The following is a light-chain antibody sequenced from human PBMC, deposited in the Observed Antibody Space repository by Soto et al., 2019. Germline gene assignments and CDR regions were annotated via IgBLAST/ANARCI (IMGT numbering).Light chain of an antibody. Sequence: IQMTQSPSSLSASVGDRVTITCRASQGISTYLNWYQQKPGKAPKLLIYAASSLQSGVPSRFSGSGSGTDFTLTISSLQPDDFATYYCQPYNSDSRTFGQGTKVDIK. CDR2: AAS. CDR1: QGISTY. J-gene: IGKJ1*01. CDR3: QPYNSDSRT. V-gene: IGKV1-16*01.